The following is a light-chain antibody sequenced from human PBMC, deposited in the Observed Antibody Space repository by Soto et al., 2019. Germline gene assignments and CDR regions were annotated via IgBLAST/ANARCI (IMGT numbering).Light chain of an antibody. Sequence: SYELTQPPSVSVSPGQAASITCSGDKLGDKYASWYQQKQGQSPVLVIHQDSKRPSGIPERFSGSNSGNTATLTISGTQAMDEADYDCQAWDSSTALFGGGTKLTVL. CDR3: QAWDSSTAL. CDR2: QDS. CDR1: KLGDKY. J-gene: IGLJ2*01. V-gene: IGLV3-1*01.